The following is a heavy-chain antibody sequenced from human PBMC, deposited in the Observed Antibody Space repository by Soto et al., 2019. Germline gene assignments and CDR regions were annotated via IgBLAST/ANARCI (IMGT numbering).Heavy chain of an antibody. Sequence: ASVKAASKASGYTSASSAIRRMRQAPGQGLEWMGRIIPILGIASYAQKFQGRVTITADKSTSTDYLELSSRRTEDRAVYSCRQWLVPQDAFDIRGQGTIFTVSS. V-gene: IGHV1-69*04. D-gene: IGHD6-19*01. CDR2: IIPILGIA. J-gene: IGHJ3*02. CDR3: RQWLVPQDAFDI. CDR1: GYTSASSA.